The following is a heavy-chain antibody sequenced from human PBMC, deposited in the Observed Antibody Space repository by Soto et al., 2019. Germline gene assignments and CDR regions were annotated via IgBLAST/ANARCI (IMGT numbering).Heavy chain of an antibody. CDR1: GFTFSSYS. D-gene: IGHD3-10*01. Sequence: EVQLVESGGGLVKPGGSLRLSCAASGFTFSSYSMNWVRQAPGKGLEWVSSISSSSSYIYYAGSVKGRFTISRDNAKNSLYLQMNSLRAEDTAVYYCARGVYYYGSGSYSKFDYWGQGTLVTVSS. V-gene: IGHV3-21*01. CDR2: ISSSSSYI. J-gene: IGHJ4*02. CDR3: ARGVYYYGSGSYSKFDY.